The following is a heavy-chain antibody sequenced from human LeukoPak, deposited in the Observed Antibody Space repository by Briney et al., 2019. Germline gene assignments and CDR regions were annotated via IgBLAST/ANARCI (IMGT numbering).Heavy chain of an antibody. Sequence: GASVKVSCKASGYTFTSYYMHWVRQAPGQGLEWMGIINPSGGSTSYAQKFQGRVTMTRDTSTSTVYMELSSLRSEDTAVYYCARRGYVWGSYRLSDMDYWGQGTLVTVSS. CDR1: GYTFTSYY. V-gene: IGHV1-46*01. J-gene: IGHJ4*02. CDR3: ARRGYVWGSYRLSDMDY. D-gene: IGHD3-16*02. CDR2: INPSGGST.